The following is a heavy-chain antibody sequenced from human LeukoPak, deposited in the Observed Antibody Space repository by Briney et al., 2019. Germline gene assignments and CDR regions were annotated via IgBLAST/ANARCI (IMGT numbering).Heavy chain of an antibody. Sequence: PSETLSLTCVASGGSVSGYYWGWIRQPPGRGLEWIGYVYYSGSTNYNPSSKSRITISVDTSRNQFSLQLSSVTAADTAVYYCARIHRYCSGGACYVLDNWGQGTLVAVSS. CDR1: GGSVSGYY. J-gene: IGHJ4*02. CDR2: VYYSGST. D-gene: IGHD2-15*01. CDR3: ARIHRYCSGGACYVLDN. V-gene: IGHV4-59*02.